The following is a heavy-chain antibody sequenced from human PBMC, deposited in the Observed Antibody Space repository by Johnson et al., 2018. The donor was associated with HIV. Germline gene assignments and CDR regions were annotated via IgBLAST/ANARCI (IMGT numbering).Heavy chain of an antibody. CDR2: IWYDGSNK. D-gene: IGHD3-22*01. V-gene: IGHV3-33*06. J-gene: IGHJ3*02. CDR3: AKDRMVYSDSSGHYWTLWDAFDI. CDR1: GFTFSSYA. Sequence: QVQLVESGGGVVQPGRSLRLSCEASGFTFSSYAVHWVRQAPGKGLEWVAVIWYDGSNKYYADSVKGRFTISRDNSKNTLYLQMNSLRSEDTAVYYCAKDRMVYSDSSGHYWTLWDAFDIWGQGTMVTVSS.